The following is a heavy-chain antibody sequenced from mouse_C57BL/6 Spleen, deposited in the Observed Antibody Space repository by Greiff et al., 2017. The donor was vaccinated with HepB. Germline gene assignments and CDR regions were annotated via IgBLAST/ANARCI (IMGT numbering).Heavy chain of an antibody. CDR2: ISSGSSTI. J-gene: IGHJ2*01. V-gene: IGHV5-17*01. CDR1: GFTFSDYG. CDR3: ARRADYGSSFDY. Sequence: EVHLVESGGGLVKPGGSLKLSCAASGFTFSDYGMHWVRQAPEKGLEWVAYISSGSSTIYYADTVKGRFTISRDNAKNTLFLQMTSLRSEDTAMYYCARRADYGSSFDYWGQGTTLTVSS. D-gene: IGHD1-1*01.